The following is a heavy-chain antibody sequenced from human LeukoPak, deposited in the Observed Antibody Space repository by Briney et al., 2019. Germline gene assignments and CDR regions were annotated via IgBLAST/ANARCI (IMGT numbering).Heavy chain of an antibody. V-gene: IGHV4-39*07. CDR2: IYKSGRT. J-gene: IGHJ6*03. CDR3: ARVDYYYYYMDV. CDR1: GASITSSTYY. Sequence: SETLSLTCTVSGASITSSTYYWGWIRQPPGKGLEWIGTIYKSGRTYYTPSLNSRVTISVDTSKNQFSLKLSSVTAADTAVYYCARVDYYYYYMDVWGKGTTVTISS.